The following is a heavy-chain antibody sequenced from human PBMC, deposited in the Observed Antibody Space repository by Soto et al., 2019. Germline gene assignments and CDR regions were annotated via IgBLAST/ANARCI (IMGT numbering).Heavy chain of an antibody. CDR2: ISSSSSYI. D-gene: IGHD3-3*01. Sequence: GGSLRLSCAASGFTFSSYSMNWVRQAPGKGLEWVSSISSSSSYIYYADSVKGRFTISRDNAKNSLYLQMNSLRAEDTAVYYCARGYEGDGYWIITISMLCDYWGQGTLVTVSS. CDR3: ARGYEGDGYWIITISMLCDY. CDR1: GFTFSSYS. V-gene: IGHV3-21*01. J-gene: IGHJ4*02.